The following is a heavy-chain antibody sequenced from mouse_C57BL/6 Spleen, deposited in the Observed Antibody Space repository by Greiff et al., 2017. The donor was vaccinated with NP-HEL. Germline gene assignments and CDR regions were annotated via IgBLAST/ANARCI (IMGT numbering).Heavy chain of an antibody. J-gene: IGHJ3*01. CDR3: TRWGYGSSYGCAY. V-gene: IGHV1-15*01. CDR2: IDPETGGT. Sequence: QVQLQQSGAELVRPGASVTLSCKASGYTFTDYEMHWVKQTPVHGLEWIGAIDPETGGTAYNQKFKGKAILTADKSSSTAYMELRSLTSEDSAVYYCTRWGYGSSYGCAYWGQGTLVTVSA. D-gene: IGHD1-1*01. CDR1: GYTFTDYE.